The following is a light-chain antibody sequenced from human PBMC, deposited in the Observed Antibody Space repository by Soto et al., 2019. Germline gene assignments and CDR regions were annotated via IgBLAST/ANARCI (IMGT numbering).Light chain of an antibody. CDR1: HVIYSA. CDR3: QQFYNYPLT. J-gene: IGKJ4*01. V-gene: IGKV1D-13*01. Sequence: AIQLTQSPSSLSASLGDRVTITCRAGHVIYSAIAWYQHKPGEPPVLLIYDASTLERGVPSRFSGTGSGTDFTLTISSLQPEDFASYYCQQFYNYPLTFGGGSKVEI. CDR2: DAS.